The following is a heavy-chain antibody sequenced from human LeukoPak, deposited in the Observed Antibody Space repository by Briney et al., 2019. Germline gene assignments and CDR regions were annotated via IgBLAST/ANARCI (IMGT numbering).Heavy chain of an antibody. Sequence: GGSLRLSCAASGFTFSSYAMSWVRQAPGKGLEWVSAISGSGGSTYYADSVKGRFTISRDNSKNTLYLQMNSLRAEGTAVYYCARVCSSTSCFDYWGQGTLVTVSS. J-gene: IGHJ4*02. CDR1: GFTFSSYA. CDR3: ARVCSSTSCFDY. CDR2: ISGSGGST. D-gene: IGHD2-2*01. V-gene: IGHV3-23*01.